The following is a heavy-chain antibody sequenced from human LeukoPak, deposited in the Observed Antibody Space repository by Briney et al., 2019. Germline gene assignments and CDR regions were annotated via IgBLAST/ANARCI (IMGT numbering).Heavy chain of an antibody. J-gene: IGHJ3*02. CDR1: GFTFSGSA. CDR3: TLNTYYDYVWGSYRYAETDAFDI. CDR2: IRSKANSYAT. Sequence: AGGSLRLSCAASGFTFSGSAMHWVRQASGKGLEWVGRIRSKANSYATAYAASVKGRFTISRDDSKNTAYLQMNSLKTEDTAVYYCTLNTYYDYVWGSYRYAETDAFDIWGQGTMVTVSS. V-gene: IGHV3-73*01. D-gene: IGHD3-16*02.